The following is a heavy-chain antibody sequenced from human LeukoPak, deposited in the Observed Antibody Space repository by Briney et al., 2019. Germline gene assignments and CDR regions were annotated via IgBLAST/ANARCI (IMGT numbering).Heavy chain of an antibody. CDR1: SGSLSIGSYG. D-gene: IGHD3-22*01. J-gene: IGHJ3*02. Sequence: PQTLSPTCTLSSGSLSIGSYGWSWIRQHGGRGLEWMARIYAGGTTNYHPTLKSRVTISVDKSTHQFSLKLSSVTAAATAVYYCARADDSSGYLHGWNAFDIWGQGTMVTVSS. CDR3: ARADDSSGYLHGWNAFDI. CDR2: IYAGGTT. V-gene: IGHV4-61*02.